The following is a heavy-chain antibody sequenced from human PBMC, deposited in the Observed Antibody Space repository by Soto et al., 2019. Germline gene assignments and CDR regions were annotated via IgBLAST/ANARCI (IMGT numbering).Heavy chain of an antibody. CDR2: IYWDDDK. CDR1: GLSLSTTGVG. CDR3: VQSRCGGDCLQSYSSHSYYGLDV. Sequence: QITLKESGPTLVKPTQTLTLTCTFSGLSLSTTGVGVGWIRQPPGKALEWLALIYWDDDKRYSPSLKSSLTTTKDTSKNQVVLTMTNMDPVDTATYYCVQSRCGGDCLQSYSSHSYYGLDVWGQGTTVTVSS. J-gene: IGHJ6*02. D-gene: IGHD2-21*02. V-gene: IGHV2-5*02.